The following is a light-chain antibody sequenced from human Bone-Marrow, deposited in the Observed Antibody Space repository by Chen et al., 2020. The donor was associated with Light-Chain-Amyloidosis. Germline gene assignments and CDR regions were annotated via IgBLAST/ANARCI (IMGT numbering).Light chain of an antibody. CDR3: QQSQSTPFT. V-gene: IGKV1-39*01. Sequence: DIQVPQSPPSLSASVGDRVIIPCRASQAICNYLSCYQQKPGQAPKLLICTASSLQSGVPSRFSGSGSGTDFTLTISSLQPEDFSTYYCQQSQSTPFTFGRGTKLEIK. CDR1: QAICNY. CDR2: TAS. J-gene: IGKJ2*01.